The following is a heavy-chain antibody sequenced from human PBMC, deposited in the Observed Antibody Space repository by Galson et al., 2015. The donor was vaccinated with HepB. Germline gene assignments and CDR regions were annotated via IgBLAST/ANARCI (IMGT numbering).Heavy chain of an antibody. CDR3: AKWEESIRAFDI. Sequence: SETLSLTCTVSDVSITTYFWNRHRQAPGKGLEWIGFVHHSGATSYSPPLKSRAFMSVDTSRNYFSLRLSSVTAADTAMYYCAKWEESIRAFDIWGQGTMVTVSS. CDR1: DVSITTYF. J-gene: IGHJ3*02. V-gene: IGHV4-59*13. D-gene: IGHD1-26*01. CDR2: VHHSGAT.